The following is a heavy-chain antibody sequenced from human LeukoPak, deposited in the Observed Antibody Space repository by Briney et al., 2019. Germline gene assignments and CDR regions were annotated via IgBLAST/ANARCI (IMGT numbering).Heavy chain of an antibody. V-gene: IGHV4-59*01. CDR3: ARVHYDSSGYHLYSIDY. CDR2: IYYSGST. J-gene: IGHJ4*02. CDR1: GGSISSYY. Sequence: SETLSLTCTVSGGSISSYYWSWIRQPPGKGLEWIGYIYYSGSTSYNPSLKSRVTISVDTSKNQFSLKLSSVTAADTAVSYCARVHYDSSGYHLYSIDYWGQGTLVTVSA. D-gene: IGHD3-22*01.